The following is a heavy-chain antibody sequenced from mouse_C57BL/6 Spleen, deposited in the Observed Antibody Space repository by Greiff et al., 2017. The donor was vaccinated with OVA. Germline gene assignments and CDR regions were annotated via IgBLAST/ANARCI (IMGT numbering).Heavy chain of an antibody. V-gene: IGHV1-55*01. CDR2: IYPGSGST. D-gene: IGHD2-4*01. CDR1: GYTFTSYW. Sequence: QVQLQQPGAELVKPGASVKMSCKASGYTFTSYWITWVKQRPGQGLEWIGDIYPGSGSTNYNEKFKGKATLTVDTSSSTAYMQLSSLTSEDSAVYCCARCRDYDDAMDYWGQGTSVTVSS. CDR3: ARCRDYDDAMDY. J-gene: IGHJ4*01.